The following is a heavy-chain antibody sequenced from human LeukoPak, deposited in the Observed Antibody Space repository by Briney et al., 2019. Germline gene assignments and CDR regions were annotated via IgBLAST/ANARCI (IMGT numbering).Heavy chain of an antibody. V-gene: IGHV3-66*01. CDR2: IYSGVRT. CDR1: GFSVSNNY. CDR3: ARDWGSGSSSAYFDF. J-gene: IGHJ4*02. D-gene: IGHD3-10*01. Sequence: GGSLRLSCAASGFSVSNNYLSWVRQAPGKGLEWVSGIYSGVRTYYADSVKGRFIISRDNSKNTLYLQMNSLRAEDTAVYYCARDWGSGSSSAYFDFWGQGTLVTVSS.